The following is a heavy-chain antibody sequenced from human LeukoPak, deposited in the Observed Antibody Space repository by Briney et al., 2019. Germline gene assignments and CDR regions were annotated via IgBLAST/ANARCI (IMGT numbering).Heavy chain of an antibody. V-gene: IGHV3-7*01. D-gene: IGHD5-24*01. Sequence: PGGSLRLSCAASGFTFSSYWMSWVRQAPGKGLEGVANIKQDGSEKYYVDSVKGRFTISRDNAKNSLYLQMNSLRAEDTAVYYCARDYESGRDGYNGYYYYGMDVWGQGTTVTVSS. CDR2: IKQDGSEK. J-gene: IGHJ6*02. CDR3: ARDYESGRDGYNGYYYYGMDV. CDR1: GFTFSSYW.